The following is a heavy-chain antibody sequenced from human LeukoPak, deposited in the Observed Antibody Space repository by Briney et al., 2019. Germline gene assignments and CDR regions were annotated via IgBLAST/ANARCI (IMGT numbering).Heavy chain of an antibody. V-gene: IGHV3-7*03. J-gene: IGHJ3*02. CDR3: ARTAYYYDSSGYDDAFDI. CDR1: GFTFSSYW. D-gene: IGHD3-22*01. Sequence: GGSLRLSCAASGFTFSSYWMSWVRQAPGKGLEWVANIKQGGSEKYYVDSVKGRFTISRDNAKNSLYLQMNSLRAEDTAVYYCARTAYYYDSSGYDDAFDIWGQGTMVTVSS. CDR2: IKQGGSEK.